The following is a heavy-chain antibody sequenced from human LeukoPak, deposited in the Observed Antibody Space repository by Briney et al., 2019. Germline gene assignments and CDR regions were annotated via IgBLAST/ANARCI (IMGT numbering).Heavy chain of an antibody. Sequence: GGSLRLSCAASGFTFSDYYMSWIRQAPGKGLEWVSYISSSSGYTNYADSVKGRFTISRDNAKNSLYLQMNSLRAEDTAVYYCARLTMVRGVTNWYFDLWGRGTLVTVSS. CDR1: GFTFSDYY. D-gene: IGHD3-10*01. CDR2: ISSSSGYT. J-gene: IGHJ2*01. V-gene: IGHV3-11*06. CDR3: ARLTMVRGVTNWYFDL.